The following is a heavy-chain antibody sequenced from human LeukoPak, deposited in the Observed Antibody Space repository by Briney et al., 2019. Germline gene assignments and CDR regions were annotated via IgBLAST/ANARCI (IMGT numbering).Heavy chain of an antibody. CDR3: ARQGSGNYPSPVNY. D-gene: IGHD1-26*01. V-gene: IGHV4-39*01. CDR1: GGSISSSSYY. CDR2: IYYSGST. Sequence: SETLSLTCTVSGGSISSSSYYWGWIRQPPGEGLEWIGTIYYSGSTYYNPSLKSRVTISVDTSKNQFSLKLSSVTAADTAVYYCARQGSGNYPSPVNYWGQGTLVTVSS. J-gene: IGHJ4*02.